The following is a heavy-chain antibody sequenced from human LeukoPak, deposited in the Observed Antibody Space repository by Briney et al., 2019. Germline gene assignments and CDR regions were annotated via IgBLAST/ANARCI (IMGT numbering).Heavy chain of an antibody. CDR2: FSAYNGNT. J-gene: IGHJ4*02. D-gene: IGHD2-2*01. CDR3: ARGRYCSSTSCPYFDY. CDR1: GYSFTSYG. V-gene: IGHV1-18*01. Sequence: ASVKVSCKASGYSFTSYGISWVRQAPGQRLEWVVWFSAYNGNTNYAQKLQGRVTMTTDTSTSTAYMELRSLRSDDTAVYYCARGRYCSSTSCPYFDYWGQGTLVTVSS.